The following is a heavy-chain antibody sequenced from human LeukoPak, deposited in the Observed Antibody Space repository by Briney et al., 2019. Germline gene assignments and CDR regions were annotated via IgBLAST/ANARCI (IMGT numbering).Heavy chain of an antibody. Sequence: ASVTVSCKAPGYKFTGYYMHWVRQAPGQGLEWMGWINPNSGDSHHAQKFQGRVTMTRDTSISTAYMELSRLRSDDTAVYYCAREIGGILVFDYWGQGTLVTVSS. CDR3: AREIGGILVFDY. V-gene: IGHV1-2*02. CDR2: INPNSGDS. D-gene: IGHD5-18*01. CDR1: GYKFTGYY. J-gene: IGHJ4*02.